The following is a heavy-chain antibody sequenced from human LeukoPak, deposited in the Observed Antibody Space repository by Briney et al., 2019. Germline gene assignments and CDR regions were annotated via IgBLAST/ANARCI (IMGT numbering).Heavy chain of an antibody. D-gene: IGHD3-22*01. Sequence: ASVKVSCKASGYTFTGYYMHWVRQAPGQGLEWMGWINPNSGGTNYAQKFQGRVTMTRDTSISTAYMELSRLRSDDTAVYYCAKTKNPYYYDSSGYYLAYYYYYYYMDVWGKGTTVTISS. CDR2: INPNSGGT. CDR1: GYTFTGYY. V-gene: IGHV1-2*02. CDR3: AKTKNPYYYDSSGYYLAYYYYYYYMDV. J-gene: IGHJ6*03.